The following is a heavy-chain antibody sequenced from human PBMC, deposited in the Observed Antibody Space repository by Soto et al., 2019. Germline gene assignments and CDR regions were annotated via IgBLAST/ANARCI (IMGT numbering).Heavy chain of an antibody. Sequence: GASVKVSCKASGYTFPSYGISWVRQAHGQGLEWMGWLSAYNGNTNYAQKLQGRVTMTTDTSTSTAYMELRSLRSDDTAVYYCARGRGVVGPNYLDYWGQGTLVTVSS. J-gene: IGHJ4*02. CDR1: GYTFPSYG. V-gene: IGHV1-18*04. CDR3: ARGRGVVGPNYLDY. D-gene: IGHD2-15*01. CDR2: LSAYNGNT.